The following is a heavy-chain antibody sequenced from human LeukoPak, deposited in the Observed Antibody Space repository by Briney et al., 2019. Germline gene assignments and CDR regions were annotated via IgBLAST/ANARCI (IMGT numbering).Heavy chain of an antibody. CDR2: IYYSGST. CDR3: ARHLGAVTKKYYFDY. V-gene: IGHV4-59*08. Sequence: SETLSLTCTVSGGSISSYYWSWIRQPPGKGLEWIGYIYYSGSTNYNPSLESRVTISVDTSKNQFSLKLSSVTAADTAVYYCARHLGAVTKKYYFDYWGQGTLVTVSS. D-gene: IGHD3-16*01. CDR1: GGSISSYY. J-gene: IGHJ4*02.